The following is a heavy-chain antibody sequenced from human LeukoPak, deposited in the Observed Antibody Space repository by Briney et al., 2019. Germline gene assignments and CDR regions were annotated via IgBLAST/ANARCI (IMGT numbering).Heavy chain of an antibody. CDR2: ISSSSSYI. D-gene: IGHD2-2*01. V-gene: IGHV3-21*01. CDR3: ASCNPYDCSSTSPHDAFDI. Sequence: GGSLRLSCAASGFTFSSYSMNWVRQAPGKGLEWVSSISSSSSYIYYADSVKGRFTISRDNAKNSLYLQMNSLRAEDTAVYYCASCNPYDCSSTSPHDAFDIWGQGTMVTVSS. CDR1: GFTFSSYS. J-gene: IGHJ3*02.